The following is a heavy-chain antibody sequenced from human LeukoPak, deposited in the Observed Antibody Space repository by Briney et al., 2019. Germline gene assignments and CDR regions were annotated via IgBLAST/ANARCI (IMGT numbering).Heavy chain of an antibody. J-gene: IGHJ5*02. Sequence: GASVKVSCKASGYTFTSYGISWVRQAPGQGLEWMGVINPTGDRTIYAQKFQGRVTMARDTSTSTDYIDLSGLTSEDTAVYYCARDLSYDNEVWWLDPWGQGTLVTVSS. CDR3: ARDLSYDNEVWWLDP. CDR2: INPTGDRT. V-gene: IGHV1-46*01. D-gene: IGHD5-18*01. CDR1: GYTFTSYG.